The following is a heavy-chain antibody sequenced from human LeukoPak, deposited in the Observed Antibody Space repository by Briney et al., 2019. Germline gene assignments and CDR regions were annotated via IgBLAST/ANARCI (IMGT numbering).Heavy chain of an antibody. CDR2: ISASGDST. CDR1: GFTFSSYA. Sequence: GGSLRLSCAASGFTFSSYAMTRVRRAAGKGLEWVSTISASGDSTYYADSVKGRFAISRDNSKNTLDLQMNSLRVEDTAVYYCAKDHNHFWSPLDYWGQGTLVTVSS. J-gene: IGHJ4*02. V-gene: IGHV3-23*01. D-gene: IGHD3-3*02. CDR3: AKDHNHFWSPLDY.